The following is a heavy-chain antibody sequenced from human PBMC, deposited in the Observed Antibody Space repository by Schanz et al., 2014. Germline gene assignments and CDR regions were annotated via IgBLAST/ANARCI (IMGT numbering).Heavy chain of an antibody. CDR2: ISGSGGST. V-gene: IGHV3-23*04. CDR1: GFSFSSYS. CDR3: AKQIHYDILTVTRN. J-gene: IGHJ4*02. Sequence: EAALVESGGGLIQRGESLRLSCSASGFSFSSYSMNWVRQAPGKGLEWVSGISGSGGSTYYADSVKGRFTISRDNSKNTLYLQMNSLRAEDTAVYYCAKQIHYDILTVTRNWGQGTLVTVSS. D-gene: IGHD3-9*01.